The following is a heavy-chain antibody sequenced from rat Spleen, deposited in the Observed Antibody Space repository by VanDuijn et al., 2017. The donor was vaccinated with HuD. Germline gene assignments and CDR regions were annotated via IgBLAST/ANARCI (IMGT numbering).Heavy chain of an antibody. CDR3: ARNYGGSPFDY. CDR1: GFNFRDYA. J-gene: IGHJ2*01. CDR2: ISYDGSST. D-gene: IGHD1-11*01. V-gene: IGHV5-17*01. Sequence: EVQLVESGGGLVQPGRSLKFSCVASGFNFRDYAMAWVRQAPTKGLEWVATISYDGSSTYYRDSVKGRFTISRDNAKSTLYLQLSSLRSEDTALYYCARNYGGSPFDYWGQGVMVTVSS.